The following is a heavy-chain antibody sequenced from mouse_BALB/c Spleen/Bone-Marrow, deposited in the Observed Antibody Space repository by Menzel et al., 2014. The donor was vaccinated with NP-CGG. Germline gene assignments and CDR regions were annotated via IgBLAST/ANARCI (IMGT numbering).Heavy chain of an antibody. J-gene: IGHJ3*01. CDR2: INPSNGGT. CDR1: GYTFTSYY. Sequence: QVQLQQSGAELVKPGASVKLSCKASGYTFTSYYMYWVKQRPGQGLEWIGGINPSNGGTNFNEKFKSKATLTVDTSSSTAYMQLSSLTSEDSAVYYCTRSEPFAYWGQGTLVTVSA. CDR3: TRSEPFAY. V-gene: IGHV1S81*02.